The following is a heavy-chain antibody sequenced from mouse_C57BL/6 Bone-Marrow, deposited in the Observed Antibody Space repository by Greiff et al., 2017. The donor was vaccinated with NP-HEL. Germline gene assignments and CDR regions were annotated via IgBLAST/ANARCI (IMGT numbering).Heavy chain of an antibody. J-gene: IGHJ4*01. Sequence: EVQLVESGGGLVKPGGSLKLSCAASGFTFSDYGMHWVRQAPEKGLEWVAYISSCSSTIYYADTVKGRFTISRDNAKNTLFLQMTSLRSEDTAMYYCARQGAYYSNYDAMDYWGQGTSVTVSS. CDR2: ISSCSSTI. CDR1: GFTFSDYG. CDR3: ARQGAYYSNYDAMDY. V-gene: IGHV5-17*01. D-gene: IGHD2-5*01.